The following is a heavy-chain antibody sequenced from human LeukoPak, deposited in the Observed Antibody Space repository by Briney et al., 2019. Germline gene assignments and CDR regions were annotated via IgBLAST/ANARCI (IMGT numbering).Heavy chain of an antibody. V-gene: IGHV1-69*05. D-gene: IGHD3-3*01. Sequence: SVTVSCKASGYTFTSYAISWVRQAPGQGLEWMGGIIPIFGTANYAQKFQGRVTITTDESTSTAYMELSSLRSEDTAVYYCANERSITIFGVAYNWFDPWGQGTLVTVSS. CDR2: IIPIFGTA. J-gene: IGHJ5*02. CDR3: ANERSITIFGVAYNWFDP. CDR1: GYTFTSYA.